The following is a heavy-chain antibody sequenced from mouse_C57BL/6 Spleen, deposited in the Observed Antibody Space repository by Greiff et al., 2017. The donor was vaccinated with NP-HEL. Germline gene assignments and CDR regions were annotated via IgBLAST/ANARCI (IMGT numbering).Heavy chain of an antibody. CDR2: IDPETGGT. Sequence: VQLQQSGAELVRPGASVTLSCKASGYTFTDYDMHWVKQTPVHGLEWIGAIDPETGGTAYNQKFKGKAILTADKSSSTAYMELRSLTSEDSAVYYCTKDYGYDRAMDYWGQGTSVTVSS. V-gene: IGHV1-15*01. D-gene: IGHD2-2*01. J-gene: IGHJ4*01. CDR3: TKDYGYDRAMDY. CDR1: GYTFTDYD.